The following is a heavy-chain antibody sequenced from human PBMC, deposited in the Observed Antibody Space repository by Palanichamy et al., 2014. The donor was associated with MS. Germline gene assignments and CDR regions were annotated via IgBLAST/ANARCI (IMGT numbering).Heavy chain of an antibody. D-gene: IGHD3-22*01. CDR3: ASYYDTSGYYSYYYGMDV. J-gene: IGHJ6*02. CDR2: IIPLFDTT. V-gene: IGHV1-69*01. Sequence: QVQLVQSGAEVKKPGSSVRVSCKSSGGTFSNFAFSWVRQAPGQGLEWMGGIIPLFDTTNYAPKFQDRVTFTADESTNTAYLELSGLRSDDTAVYYCASYYDTSGYYSYYYGMDVWGQGTSVIVSS. CDR1: GGTFSNFA.